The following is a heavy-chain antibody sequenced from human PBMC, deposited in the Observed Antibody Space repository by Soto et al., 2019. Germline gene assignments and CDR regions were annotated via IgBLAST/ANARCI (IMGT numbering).Heavy chain of an antibody. V-gene: IGHV4-59*11. CDR1: GDSIKTHY. D-gene: IGHD2-2*03. CDR2: IYYSGST. J-gene: IGHJ5*02. CDR3: ASGWMAAFDT. Sequence: PSETLSLTGNVTGDSIKTHYWSWSRQPPGKGLEWIGYIYYSGSTLYNPSLKRRVTISVDTARNQFSLRLNSLTAADTAVYYCASGWMAAFDTWGQGTLVTVSS.